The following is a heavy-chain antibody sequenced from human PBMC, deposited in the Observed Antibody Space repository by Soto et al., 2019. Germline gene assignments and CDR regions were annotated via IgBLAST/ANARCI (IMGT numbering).Heavy chain of an antibody. D-gene: IGHD3-3*02. Sequence: EGQLVESGGRLVEPGGSLRLSCAASGFNFNVAWMNWVRQAPGKGLEWLGRIKSKGGGETTEYVAFVKGRFTISRDDSKNTLYLQIHRRKSEAAAVYYCTKVLALPPNDAFDIWGQGTMVTVSS. V-gene: IGHV3-15*01. CDR2: IKSKGGGETT. CDR3: TKVLALPPNDAFDI. J-gene: IGHJ3*02. CDR1: GFNFNVAW.